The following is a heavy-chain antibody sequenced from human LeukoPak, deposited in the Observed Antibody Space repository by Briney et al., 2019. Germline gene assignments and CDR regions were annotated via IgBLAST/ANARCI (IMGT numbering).Heavy chain of an antibody. V-gene: IGHV3-74*01. D-gene: IGHD1-1*01. CDR3: ARVRTTGTALDY. J-gene: IGHJ4*02. Sequence: GGSLRLSCAASGFTFSSYWMHWLRQAPGKGLVWVSRINSDGSSTSYADSVKGRFTISRDNAKNTLYLQMNSLRAEDTAVYYCARVRTTGTALDYWGQGTLVTVSP. CDR2: INSDGSST. CDR1: GFTFSSYW.